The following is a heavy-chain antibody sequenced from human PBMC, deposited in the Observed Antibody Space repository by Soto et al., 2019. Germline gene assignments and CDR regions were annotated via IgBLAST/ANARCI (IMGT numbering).Heavy chain of an antibody. CDR3: ARRDYGDYANAFDI. CDR1: GGSISSSSYY. CDR2: IYYSGST. Sequence: SETLSLTCTVSGGSISSSSYYWGWIRQPPGKGLEWIGSIYYSGSTYYNPSLKSRVTISVDTSKNQFSLKLSSVTAADTAVYYCARRDYGDYANAFDIWGQGTMVS. J-gene: IGHJ3*02. D-gene: IGHD4-17*01. V-gene: IGHV4-39*01.